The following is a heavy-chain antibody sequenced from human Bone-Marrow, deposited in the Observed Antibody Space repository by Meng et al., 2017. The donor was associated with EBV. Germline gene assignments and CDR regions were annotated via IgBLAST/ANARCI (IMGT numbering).Heavy chain of an antibody. CDR2: TSGYYGNT. J-gene: IGHJ4*02. CDR3: ARISGVPGAAFDY. Sequence: QVRLVRAGVEGNEAGAMVNVYCNAYAYTFNGCGISWVRQGPGQGWEWRGWTSGYYGNTNYAQKVQGRVSMTTDTSTSTVYMELRSLRYDDTDVYYCARISGVPGAAFDYWGQGTLVTVSS. V-gene: IGHV1-18*01. D-gene: IGHD2-2*01. CDR1: AYTFNGCG.